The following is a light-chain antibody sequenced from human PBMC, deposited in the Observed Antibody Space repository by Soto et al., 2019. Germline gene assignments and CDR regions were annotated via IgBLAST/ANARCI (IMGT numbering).Light chain of an antibody. CDR1: QTVSGY. Sequence: EIVLTQSPATLSLAPGERATLSCRASQTVSGYLAWYQQKPGQAPRLLIYDATNRATGIPARFSGSGSGTDFTLTISSLEPEDFAVYYCQQRSNWLFGQGTKLEIK. V-gene: IGKV3-11*01. CDR2: DAT. CDR3: QQRSNWL. J-gene: IGKJ2*01.